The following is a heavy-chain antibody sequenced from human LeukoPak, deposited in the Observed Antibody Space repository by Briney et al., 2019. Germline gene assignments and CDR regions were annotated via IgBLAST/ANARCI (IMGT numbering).Heavy chain of an antibody. V-gene: IGHV4-34*12. CDR2: VIHSGST. CDR1: GGSFSGYY. Sequence: PSESLSLTCAVHGGSFSGYYWSWIRQPPGKGLECIGEVIHSGSTNYNPSLQSRLTISVDSSKNQFSLKLTSVTAADTAVYYCARAITIFEDSLYYFDYWSQGNLVTVSS. D-gene: IGHD3-3*01. J-gene: IGHJ4*02. CDR3: ARAITIFEDSLYYFDY.